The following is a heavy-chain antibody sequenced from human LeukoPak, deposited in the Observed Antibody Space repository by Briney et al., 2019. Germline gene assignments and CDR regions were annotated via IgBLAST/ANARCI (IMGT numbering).Heavy chain of an antibody. D-gene: IGHD6-6*01. J-gene: IGHJ6*02. CDR3: ARGEYSSSYYYYGMDV. CDR2: ISYDGSNK. Sequence: GGSLRLSCAASGFTFSSYAMHWVRQVPGKGLAWVAVISYDGSNKYYADSVKGRFTISRDNSKNTLYLQMNSLRAEDTAVYYCARGEYSSSYYYYGMDVWGQGTTVTVSS. CDR1: GFTFSSYA. V-gene: IGHV3-30-3*01.